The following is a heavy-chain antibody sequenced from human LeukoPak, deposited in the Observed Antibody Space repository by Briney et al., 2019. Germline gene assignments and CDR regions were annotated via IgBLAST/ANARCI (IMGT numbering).Heavy chain of an antibody. D-gene: IGHD3-9*01. J-gene: IGHJ3*02. CDR1: GFTPSSYT. CDR2: ISYYGNNK. Sequence: PGRSLRLSCAASGFTPSSYTIHCVRQAPGKGLEWVADISYYGNNKYYADSVKGRFNISGDNSKNTLYLQIDSLRAEDTAVYYCAKDRLGTLDAFDIWGQGTMVTVSS. V-gene: IGHV3-30*04. CDR3: AKDRLGTLDAFDI.